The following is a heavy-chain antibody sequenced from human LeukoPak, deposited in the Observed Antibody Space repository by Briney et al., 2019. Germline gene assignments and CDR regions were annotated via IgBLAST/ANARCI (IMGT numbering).Heavy chain of an antibody. V-gene: IGHV3-21*01. J-gene: IGHJ6*02. CDR1: GFTFSSYS. Sequence: PGGSLRLSCAASGFTFSSYSMNWVRQAPGKGLEWGSSISSSSSYIYYADSVKGRFTISRDNAKNSLYLQMNSLRAEDTAVYYCARGNGYSDYYYGMDVWGQGTTVTVSS. D-gene: IGHD5-24*01. CDR2: ISSSSSYI. CDR3: ARGNGYSDYYYGMDV.